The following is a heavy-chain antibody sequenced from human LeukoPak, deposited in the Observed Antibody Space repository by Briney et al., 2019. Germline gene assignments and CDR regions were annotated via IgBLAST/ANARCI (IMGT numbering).Heavy chain of an antibody. Sequence: SETLSLTCTVSGGSISSYYWSWIRQPAGKGLEWIGEINHSGSTNYNPSLKSRVTISVDTSKNQFSLKLSSVTAADTAVYYCARGWAALTNDAFDIWGQGTMVTVSS. J-gene: IGHJ3*02. V-gene: IGHV4-34*01. CDR3: ARGWAALTNDAFDI. CDR1: GGSISSYY. CDR2: INHSGST. D-gene: IGHD1-14*01.